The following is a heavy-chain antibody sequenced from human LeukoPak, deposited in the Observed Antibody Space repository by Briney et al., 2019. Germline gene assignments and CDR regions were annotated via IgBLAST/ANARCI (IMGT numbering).Heavy chain of an antibody. CDR3: TKDPNGDYVGAFDP. CDR2: ISNVGTI. J-gene: IGHJ5*02. V-gene: IGHV3-23*01. Sequence: GGSLRLSCAASGFTFRSYAMTWVRQAPGKGLEWVSEISNVGTINYADSVKGRFTISRDNSQNTLYLQMNSLRAEDTAVYYCTKDPNGDYVGAFDPWGQGTLVTVSS. CDR1: GFTFRSYA. D-gene: IGHD4-17*01.